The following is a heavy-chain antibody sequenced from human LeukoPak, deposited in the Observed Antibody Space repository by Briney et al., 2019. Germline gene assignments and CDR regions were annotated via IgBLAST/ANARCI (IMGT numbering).Heavy chain of an antibody. J-gene: IGHJ5*02. V-gene: IGHV3-33*01. Sequence: PGGAVRLSCVAWGFLLQLCCLLGASEAPGKGLVWGAVIWYDGSSKYYADSVKGRFTISRDNPRSTLYLQLNSLRVEDTAVYYCARGRGFGGSGELSPWGQGTLVTVSS. CDR1: GFLLQLC. CDR3: ARGRGFGGSGELSP. CDR2: IWYDGSSK. D-gene: IGHD3-10*01.